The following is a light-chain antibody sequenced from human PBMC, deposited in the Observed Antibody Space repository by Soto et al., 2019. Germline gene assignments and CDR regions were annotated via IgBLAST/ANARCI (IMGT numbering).Light chain of an antibody. CDR1: QTLRRTY. J-gene: IGKJ1*01. CDR3: QQYGSSPPT. Sequence: EIVLMQSPGTLYLSPGESATLSCRASQTLRRTYIAWYQQKAGRAPRLLIYDASSRATGIPDRFSVSASGTDFTLTISRLETEDCALYYCQQYGSSPPTFGQGTKVDIK. V-gene: IGKV3-20*01. CDR2: DAS.